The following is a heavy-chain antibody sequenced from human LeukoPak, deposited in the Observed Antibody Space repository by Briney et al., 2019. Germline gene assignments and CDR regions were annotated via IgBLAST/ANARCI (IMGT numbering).Heavy chain of an antibody. CDR2: AYYSGST. CDR3: ASRSGRNYYGMDV. J-gene: IGHJ6*02. D-gene: IGHD3-10*01. Sequence: PSETLSLTCTVSGGSISSYYWNWIRQPPGKALEWLGYAYYSGSTNYNPSLKTRLTISVDTSKAQFSLTLSSVTAADTATYYCASRSGRNYYGMDVWGQGTTVIVSS. V-gene: IGHV4-59*01. CDR1: GGSISSYY.